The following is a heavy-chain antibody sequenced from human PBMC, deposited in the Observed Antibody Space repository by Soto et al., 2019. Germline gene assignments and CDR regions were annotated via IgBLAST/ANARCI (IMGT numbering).Heavy chain of an antibody. CDR2: IYSGGST. V-gene: IGHV3-53*04. CDR3: AREVGPGWFDP. CDR1: GFTVSSNY. Sequence: EVQLVESGGGVVQPGGSLRLSCAASGFTVSSNYMSWVRQAPGKGLEWVSVIYSGGSTYYADSVKGGFTISRHNSKNTLYLQMTSLRAEDTDVDYCAREVGPGWFDPWGQGALVTVSS. J-gene: IGHJ5*02.